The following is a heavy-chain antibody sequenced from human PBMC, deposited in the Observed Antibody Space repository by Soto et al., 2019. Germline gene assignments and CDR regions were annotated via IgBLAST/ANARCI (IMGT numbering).Heavy chain of an antibody. CDR1: GFTFSSYG. D-gene: IGHD2-8*01. CDR2: IWYDGSNK. CDR3: ARDKWRGDYSMVF. Sequence: GGSLRLSCAASGFTFSSYGMHWVRQAPGKGLEWVAVIWYDGSNKYYADSVKGRFTISRDNSKNTLYLQMNSLRAEDTAVYYYARDKWRGDYSMVFWGQGTTVTVSS. V-gene: IGHV3-33*01. J-gene: IGHJ6*02.